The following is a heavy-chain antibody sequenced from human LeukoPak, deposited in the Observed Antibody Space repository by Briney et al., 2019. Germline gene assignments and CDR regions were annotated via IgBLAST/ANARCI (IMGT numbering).Heavy chain of an antibody. D-gene: IGHD3-22*01. Sequence: GGSLRLSCAASGFTFDDYAMPWVRQAPGKGLEWVSGISWNSGSIGYADSVKGRFTISRDNAKNSLYLQMNSLRAEDTALYYCARARYYYDSSGYYVFDYWGQGTLVTVSS. CDR3: ARARYYYDSSGYYVFDY. V-gene: IGHV3-9*01. CDR2: ISWNSGSI. J-gene: IGHJ4*02. CDR1: GFTFDDYA.